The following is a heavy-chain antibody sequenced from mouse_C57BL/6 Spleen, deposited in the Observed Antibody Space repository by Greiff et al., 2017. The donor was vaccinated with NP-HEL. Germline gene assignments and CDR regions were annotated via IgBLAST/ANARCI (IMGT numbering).Heavy chain of an antibody. Sequence: EVQLQQSGPELVKPGASVKIPCMASGYTFTDYNMDWVKQSHGKSLEWIGDINPNNGGTIYNQKFKGKATLTVDKSSSTAYMELRSLTSEDTAVYYCARYDGYYVRAMDYWGQGTSVTVSS. CDR3: ARYDGYYVRAMDY. D-gene: IGHD2-3*01. CDR1: GYTFTDYN. V-gene: IGHV1-18*01. J-gene: IGHJ4*01. CDR2: INPNNGGT.